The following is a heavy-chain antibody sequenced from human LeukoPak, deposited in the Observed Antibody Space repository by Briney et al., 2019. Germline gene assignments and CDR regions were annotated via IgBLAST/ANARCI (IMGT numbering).Heavy chain of an antibody. CDR1: GFTFHDYA. CDR2: ISWNGGTI. V-gene: IGHV3-9*03. CDR3: AKGPTYSSSSLFVY. D-gene: IGHD6-6*01. J-gene: IGHJ4*02. Sequence: PGRSLRLSCAASGFTFHDYAMHWVRQAPGKGLEWVSGISWNGGTIDYADSVKGGFTISREKAKNSLYLQMNSLRPEDMALYYCAKGPTYSSSSLFVYSGQGILVAVSS.